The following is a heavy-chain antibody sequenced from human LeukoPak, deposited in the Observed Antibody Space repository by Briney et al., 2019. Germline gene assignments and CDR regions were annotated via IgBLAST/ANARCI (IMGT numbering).Heavy chain of an antibody. V-gene: IGHV4-30-2*01. CDR1: GGSFSSGGYS. CDR2: IYHSGST. Sequence: SQTLSLTCAVSGGSFSSGGYSWSWIRQPPGKGLEWIGYIYHSGSTYYNPSLKSRVTISVDRSKNQFSLKLSSVTAADTAVYYCARSYYYDSSGYFFDPWGQGTLVTVSS. CDR3: ARSYYYDSSGYFFDP. J-gene: IGHJ5*02. D-gene: IGHD3-22*01.